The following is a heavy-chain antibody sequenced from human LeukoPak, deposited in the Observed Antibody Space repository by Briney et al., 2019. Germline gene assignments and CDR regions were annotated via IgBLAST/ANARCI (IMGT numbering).Heavy chain of an antibody. Sequence: SQTLSLTCTVSGGSISSGSYYWSWIRQPAGKGLEWIGRIYTSGSTNYNPSLKSRVTISVDTSKNQFSLKLSSVTAADTAVYYCARKSYSTGWLYFDYWGQGTLVTVSS. D-gene: IGHD6-19*01. CDR1: GGSISSGSYY. V-gene: IGHV4-61*02. CDR3: ARKSYSTGWLYFDY. J-gene: IGHJ4*02. CDR2: IYTSGST.